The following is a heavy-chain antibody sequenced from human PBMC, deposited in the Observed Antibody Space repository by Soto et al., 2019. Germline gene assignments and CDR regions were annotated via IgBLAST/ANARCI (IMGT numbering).Heavy chain of an antibody. CDR2: IYYSGST. D-gene: IGHD6-13*01. V-gene: IGHV4-4*02. CDR1: GDSISSSKW. CDR3: ARGERQQQRDF. J-gene: IGHJ4*02. Sequence: QVQLQESGPGLVKPSGTLSLTCAVSGDSISSSKWWRWVRQPPGKGLERIGEIYYSGSTTYNPSLKSRVIISVAKSKNQFSLKLSSVTDADTAVYYCARGERQQQRDFWGQGTLVTVSS.